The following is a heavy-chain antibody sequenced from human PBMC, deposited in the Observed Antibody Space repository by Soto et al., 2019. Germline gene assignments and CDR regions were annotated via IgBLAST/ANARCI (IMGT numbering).Heavy chain of an antibody. CDR3: ARVSRIYGSGSYYYFDY. J-gene: IGHJ4*02. CDR1: GFTFSDYY. CDR2: ISSSSSYT. D-gene: IGHD3-10*01. Sequence: PGGSLRLSCAASGFTFSDYYMSWIRQAPGKGLEWVSYISSSSSYTNYADSVKGRFTISRDNAKNSLYLQMNSLRAEDTAVYYCARVSRIYGSGSYYYFDYWGQGTLVTVSS. V-gene: IGHV3-11*05.